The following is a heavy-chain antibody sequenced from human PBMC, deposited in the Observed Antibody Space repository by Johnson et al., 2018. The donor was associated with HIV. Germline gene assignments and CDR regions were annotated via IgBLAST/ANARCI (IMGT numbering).Heavy chain of an antibody. D-gene: IGHD7-27*01. V-gene: IGHV3-53*01. Sequence: VQLVESGGGLIQPGGSLRLSCAASGFTVSSNYMSWVRQAPGKGLEWVPVIYSGGSTYYADSVKGRCTISGDNSKNTLYLQMNSLRAEDTAVYYCASRTGWDAFDIWGQGTMVTVSS. CDR2: IYSGGST. J-gene: IGHJ3*02. CDR1: GFTVSSNY. CDR3: ASRTGWDAFDI.